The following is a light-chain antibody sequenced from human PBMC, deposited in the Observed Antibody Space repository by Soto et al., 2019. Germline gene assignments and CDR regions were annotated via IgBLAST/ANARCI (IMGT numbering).Light chain of an antibody. CDR3: QQYNSYPLT. J-gene: IGKJ4*01. V-gene: IGKV3D-15*01. CDR1: QSVSSN. CDR2: GAS. Sequence: EIVMTQSPATLSVSPVERATLSCRASQSVSSNLSWYQQKPGQPPRLLIYGASSRATGIPDRFSGSGSGTEFTLTISSLQPDDFATYYCQQYNSYPLTFGGGTKVDIK.